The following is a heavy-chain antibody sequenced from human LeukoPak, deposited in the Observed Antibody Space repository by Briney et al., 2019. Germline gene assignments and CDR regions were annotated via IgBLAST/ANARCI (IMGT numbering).Heavy chain of an antibody. V-gene: IGHV1-46*01. Sequence: ASVKVSCKASGYIFTNYWMHWVRQAPGQGLQWMGMVNPGDGVTTYAQNFQGRVTMTRDTSSSTVYMELSSLRSEDTAVYYCARGVYYYHSGGYYDFDYWGLGTLVTVSS. J-gene: IGHJ4*02. CDR2: VNPGDGVT. CDR1: GYIFTNYW. CDR3: ARGVYYYHSGGYYDFDY. D-gene: IGHD3-22*01.